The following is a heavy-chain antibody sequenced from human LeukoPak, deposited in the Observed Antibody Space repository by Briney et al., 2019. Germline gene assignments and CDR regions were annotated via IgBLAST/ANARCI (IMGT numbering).Heavy chain of an antibody. Sequence: SVKVSCKASGGTFSSYAISWVRQAPGQGREWMGRIIPIFGTANYAQKFQGRVTITTDESTSTAYMELSSLRSEDTAVYYCARVRRAEYCSGGSCYNNWFDPWGQGTLVTVSS. CDR1: GGTFSSYA. J-gene: IGHJ5*02. CDR3: ARVRRAEYCSGGSCYNNWFDP. V-gene: IGHV1-69*05. D-gene: IGHD2-15*01. CDR2: IIPIFGTA.